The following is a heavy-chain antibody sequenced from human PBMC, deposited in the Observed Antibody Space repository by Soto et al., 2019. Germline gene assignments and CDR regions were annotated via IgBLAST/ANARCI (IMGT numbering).Heavy chain of an antibody. V-gene: IGHV4-59*01. Sequence: SETLSLTCTVSGGSISSYYWSWIRQPPGKGLEWIGYIYYSGSTNYNPSLKSRVTISVDTSKNQFSLKLSSVTAADTAVYYCARVFGGYDFWSGLVWFDPWGQGTLVTVSS. D-gene: IGHD3-3*01. CDR1: GGSISSYY. CDR3: ARVFGGYDFWSGLVWFDP. J-gene: IGHJ5*02. CDR2: IYYSGST.